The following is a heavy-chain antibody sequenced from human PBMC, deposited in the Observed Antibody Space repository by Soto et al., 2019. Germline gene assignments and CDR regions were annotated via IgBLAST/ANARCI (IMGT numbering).Heavy chain of an antibody. Sequence: AASVKVSCKASGGTFSSYAISWVRQAPGQGLEWMGGIIPIFGTANYAQKFQGRVTITADESTSTAYMELSSLRSEDTAVYYCAMKLEFYGMDVWGQGTTVTVSS. CDR2: IIPIFGTA. CDR3: AMKLEFYGMDV. D-gene: IGHD1-1*01. CDR1: GGTFSSYA. V-gene: IGHV1-69*13. J-gene: IGHJ6*02.